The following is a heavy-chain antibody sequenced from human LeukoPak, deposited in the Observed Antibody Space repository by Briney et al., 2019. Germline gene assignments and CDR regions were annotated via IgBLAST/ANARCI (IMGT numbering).Heavy chain of an antibody. J-gene: IGHJ5*02. D-gene: IGHD2-21*01. CDR3: ARGAVVGRDPSWFDP. CDR1: GGTFSSYA. Sequence: SVKVSCKASGGTFSSYAISWVRQAPGQGLEWMGGIIPIFGTANYAQKFQGRVTITTDESTSTAYMELSSLRSEDTAVYYCARGAVVGRDPSWFDPWGQGTLVTVSS. CDR2: IIPIFGTA. V-gene: IGHV1-69*05.